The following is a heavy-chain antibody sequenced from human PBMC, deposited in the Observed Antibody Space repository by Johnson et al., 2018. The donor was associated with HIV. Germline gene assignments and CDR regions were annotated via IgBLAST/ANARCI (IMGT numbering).Heavy chain of an antibody. CDR3: AKALPEYSSTPQAFDI. CDR1: GFTFNSYG. V-gene: IGHV3-30*02. J-gene: IGHJ3*02. Sequence: QVQLVESGGGVVQPGGSLRLSCAASGFTFNSYGMHWVRQAPGKGLEWVTFIRYDGSDNYYADSVKGRFTTSRDNSTNTLYLQMNSLRAEDTAVYYCAKALPEYSSTPQAFDIGGQGTMVTVSS. CDR2: IRYDGSDN. D-gene: IGHD6-6*01.